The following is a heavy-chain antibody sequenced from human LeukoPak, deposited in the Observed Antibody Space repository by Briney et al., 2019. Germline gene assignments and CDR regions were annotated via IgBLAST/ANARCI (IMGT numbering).Heavy chain of an antibody. J-gene: IGHJ4*02. CDR3: TRDPGTVAIDY. CDR2: IGKNGGNP. D-gene: IGHD6-19*01. Sequence: GSLRLSCAASGFXFDDYAMSWVRQAPGKGLEWVSGIGKNGGNPGYADSVKGRFTISRDNAKNSLYLQMNSLRAEDTALFFCTRDPGTVAIDYWGQGTLVTVSS. V-gene: IGHV3-20*04. CDR1: GFXFDDYA.